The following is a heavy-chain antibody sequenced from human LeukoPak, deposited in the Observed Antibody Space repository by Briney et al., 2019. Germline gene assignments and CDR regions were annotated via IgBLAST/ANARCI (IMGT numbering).Heavy chain of an antibody. CDR2: ISSSSSYI. CDR3: ASGRAKNYMDV. V-gene: IGHV3-21*01. Sequence: PGGSLRLSRAASGFTFSSYSMNWVRQAPGKGLEWVSSISSSSSYIYYADSVKGRFTISRDNAKNSLYLQMNSLRAEDTAVYYCASGRAKNYMDVWGKGTTVTVSS. CDR1: GFTFSSYS. J-gene: IGHJ6*03.